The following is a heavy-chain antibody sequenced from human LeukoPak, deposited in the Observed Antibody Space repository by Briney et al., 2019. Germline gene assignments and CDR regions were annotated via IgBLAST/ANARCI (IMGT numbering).Heavy chain of an antibody. CDR1: GGTFSSYA. J-gene: IGHJ4*02. V-gene: IGHV1-69*05. Sequence: SVKVSSKASGGTFSSYAISWVRQAPGQGLEWMGRIIPIFGTANYAQKFQGRVTITTDESTSTAYMELSSLRSEDTAVYYCARGQGRDGYKFDYWGQGTLVTVSS. D-gene: IGHD5-24*01. CDR2: IIPIFGTA. CDR3: ARGQGRDGYKFDY.